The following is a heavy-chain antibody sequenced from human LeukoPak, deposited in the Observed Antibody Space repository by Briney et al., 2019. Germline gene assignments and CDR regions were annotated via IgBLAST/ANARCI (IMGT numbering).Heavy chain of an antibody. CDR1: GDSVSSNSAA. V-gene: IGHV6-1*01. CDR2: TYYRSKWYN. D-gene: IGHD3-3*01. J-gene: IGHJ4*02. Sequence: SQTLSLTCAIPGDSVSSNSAAWNWSRQSPSRGLEWLGRTYYRSKWYNDYAVSVRGRITINPDTSKNQFSLQLNSVTPEDTAVYYCTRGWSGYIDSWGQGTLVTVSS. CDR3: TRGWSGYIDS.